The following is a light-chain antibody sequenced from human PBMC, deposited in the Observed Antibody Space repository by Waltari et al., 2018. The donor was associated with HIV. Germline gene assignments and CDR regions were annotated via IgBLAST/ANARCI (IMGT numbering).Light chain of an antibody. CDR2: EDY. Sequence: SYELTQPPSVSVSPGQTARITCSGDALPKKYVYWYQQQSGQAPVLVIFEDYKRPSGIPEVFSGSSAGTVATLNISGAQVDDEADYYCYSTDRKFGGGTKLTVL. CDR1: ALPKKY. V-gene: IGLV3-10*01. CDR3: YSTDRK. J-gene: IGLJ2*01.